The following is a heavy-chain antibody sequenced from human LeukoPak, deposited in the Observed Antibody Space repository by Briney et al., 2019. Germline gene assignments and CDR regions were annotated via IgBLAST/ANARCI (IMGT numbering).Heavy chain of an antibody. CDR1: GFTFSSYW. D-gene: IGHD3-10*01. V-gene: IGHV3-7*01. CDR2: IKQDGSEK. CDR3: ATLLWFGEFSEYFQH. J-gene: IGHJ1*01. Sequence: PGGSLRLSCAASGFTFSSYWMSWARQAPGKGLEWVANIKQDGSEKYYVDSVKGRFTISRDNAKNSLYLQMNSLRAEDTAVYYCATLLWFGEFSEYFQHWGQGTLVTVSS.